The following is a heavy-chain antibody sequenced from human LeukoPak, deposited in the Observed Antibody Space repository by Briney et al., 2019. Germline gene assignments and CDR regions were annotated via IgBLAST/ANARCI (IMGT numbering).Heavy chain of an antibody. D-gene: IGHD6-19*01. V-gene: IGHV3-23*01. CDR2: ISGSGGGT. Sequence: GGSLRLSCAASGFTFSSYAMSWVRQAPGKGLEWVSAISGSGGGTYYADSVKGRFTISRDNSKNTLYLQMNSLRAEDTAVYYCAKDSGSSGWYWDYFDYWGQGTLVTVSS. CDR1: GFTFSSYA. J-gene: IGHJ4*02. CDR3: AKDSGSSGWYWDYFDY.